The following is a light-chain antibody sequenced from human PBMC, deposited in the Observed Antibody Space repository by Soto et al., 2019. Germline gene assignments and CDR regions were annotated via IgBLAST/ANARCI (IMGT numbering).Light chain of an antibody. CDR1: QSISTW. V-gene: IGKV1-5*03. Sequence: DIQMTQSPSTLSASVGDRVTITCRASQSISTWLAWYQQKPGKAPKLLIYKASNLEGGVPSRFSGSGSGTESNITISSLQPDDFATYYCQQYNTYPLPFGGGTTVEI. J-gene: IGKJ4*01. CDR2: KAS. CDR3: QQYNTYPLP.